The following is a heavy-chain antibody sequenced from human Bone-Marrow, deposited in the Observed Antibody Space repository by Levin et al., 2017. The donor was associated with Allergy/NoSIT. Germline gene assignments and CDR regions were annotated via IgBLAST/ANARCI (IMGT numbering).Heavy chain of an antibody. V-gene: IGHV5-51*01. CDR3: ARQAQVAGPGIDY. CDR2: ICPDDSDT. Sequence: SFPFSFSLFPPSWLGWVRQMPGKGLEWMGIICPDDSDTRYDPSFEGQVTISSATSINTAYLQWSSLKATDTAIYYCARQAQVAGPGIDYWGQGTLVTVSS. D-gene: IGHD6-19*01. J-gene: IGHJ4*02. CDR1: FSLFPPSW.